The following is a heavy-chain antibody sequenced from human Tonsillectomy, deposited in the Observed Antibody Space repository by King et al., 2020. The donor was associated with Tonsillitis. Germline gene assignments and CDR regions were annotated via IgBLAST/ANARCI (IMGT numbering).Heavy chain of an antibody. D-gene: IGHD6-19*01. Sequence: VQLVESGGGLVQPGGSLRLSCAASGFTFSSYAMSWVRQAPGKGLEWVSAVSGSGGSTYDADSVKGRFTISRDTSKNTLHLQMNSLRAEDTAVYYCAKDVAVAGGVLYFDYWGQGTLVTVSS. CDR2: VSGSGGST. CDR1: GFTFSSYA. V-gene: IGHV3-23*04. CDR3: AKDVAVAGGVLYFDY. J-gene: IGHJ4*02.